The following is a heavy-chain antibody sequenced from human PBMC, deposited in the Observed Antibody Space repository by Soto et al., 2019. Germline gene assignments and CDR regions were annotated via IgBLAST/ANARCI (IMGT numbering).Heavy chain of an antibody. D-gene: IGHD4-17*01. CDR2: ISGSGGST. V-gene: IGHV3-23*01. CDR1: GFTFSSYA. CDR3: AKDSLKNVYGDSLDY. J-gene: IGHJ4*02. Sequence: EVQLLESGGGLVQPGGSLRLSCAASGFTFSSYAMSWVRQAPGKGLEWVSAISGSGGSTYYADSVKGRFTISRDNSKNTLYLQMNSLRAQDTAVYYCAKDSLKNVYGDSLDYWGPGTLVTVSS.